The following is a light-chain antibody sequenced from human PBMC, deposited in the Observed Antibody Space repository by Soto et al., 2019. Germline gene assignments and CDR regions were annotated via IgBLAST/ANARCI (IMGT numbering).Light chain of an antibody. Sequence: EIVMTQAPATLSVAPGERATLSCRASQSGSSNLAWYQQKSGQAPRLLIYGSSTRATGIPARFSGSGSGTEFTLTISSLQSEDFAVYYCQQYDNWPWTFGQGTKVEIK. CDR1: QSGSSN. CDR2: GSS. CDR3: QQYDNWPWT. J-gene: IGKJ1*01. V-gene: IGKV3-15*01.